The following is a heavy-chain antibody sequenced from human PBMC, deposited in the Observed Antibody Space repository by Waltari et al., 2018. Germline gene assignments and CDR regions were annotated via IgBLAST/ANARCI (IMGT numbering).Heavy chain of an antibody. J-gene: IGHJ4*02. Sequence: EVQLVESGGGLVQPGESLRLSCVVSGISFRKYWMSWVRQAPGKGPEWLANIKQDGNENHYADSVKGRFTISRDNAKNSLYLEMNNLRVEDTAIYYCARDVNFWSGYYDYWGQGTLVTVSS. D-gene: IGHD3-3*01. CDR1: GISFRKYW. V-gene: IGHV3-7*01. CDR2: IKQDGNEN. CDR3: ARDVNFWSGYYDY.